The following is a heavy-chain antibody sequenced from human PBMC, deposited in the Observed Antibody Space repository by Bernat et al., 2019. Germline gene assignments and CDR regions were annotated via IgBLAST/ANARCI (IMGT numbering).Heavy chain of an antibody. CDR1: GFTFDDYA. J-gene: IGHJ4*02. D-gene: IGHD2-15*01. Sequence: EVQLVESGGGLVQPGRSLRLSCAASGFTFDDYAMHWVRQAPGKGLEWVSGSSWNSGRIVYADSVKGRFTISRDNAKNSLYLQMNSLRAEDTALYYCARGPYCSGGSRYSNSFDDWGQGTLVTVSS. CDR3: ARGPYCSGGSRYSNSFDD. V-gene: IGHV3-9*01. CDR2: SSWNSGRI.